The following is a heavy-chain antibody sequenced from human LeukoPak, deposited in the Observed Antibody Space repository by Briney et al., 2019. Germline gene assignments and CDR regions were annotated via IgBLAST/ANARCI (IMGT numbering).Heavy chain of an antibody. D-gene: IGHD4-23*01. CDR3: ARGPPGGKYYYMDV. J-gene: IGHJ6*03. V-gene: IGHV3-13*01. Sequence: PGGSLRLSCAASGFTFSSFDMHWVRQPTGQGLEWVSTIGTASDTYYPGSVEGRFTLSRDNAKNSLYLQMNSLTAGDTAVYYCARGPPGGKYYYMDVWGKGTTVTVSS. CDR2: IGTASDT. CDR1: GFTFSSFD.